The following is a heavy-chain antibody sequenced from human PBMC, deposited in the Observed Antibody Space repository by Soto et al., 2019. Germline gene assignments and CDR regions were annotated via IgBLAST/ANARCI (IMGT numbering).Heavy chain of an antibody. J-gene: IGHJ4*02. D-gene: IGHD3-3*01. Sequence: EEQLVESGGGLVQPGGSLTLSCAASGFSFSDYYMEWVRQAPGKGLEWVARSRNKVKSYTTDYAASVKGRFTISRDLSKKSLYLEMNNLKTEDTAVYYCSKLEGGWGQGTLVTVSS. CDR1: GFSFSDYY. CDR3: SKLEGG. CDR2: SRNKVKSYTT. V-gene: IGHV3-72*01.